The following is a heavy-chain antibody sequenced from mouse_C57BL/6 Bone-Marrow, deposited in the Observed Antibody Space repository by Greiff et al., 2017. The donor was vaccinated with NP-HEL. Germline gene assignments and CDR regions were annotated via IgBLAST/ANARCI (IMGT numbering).Heavy chain of an antibody. CDR3: TTGGSSPYAMDY. CDR1: GFNIKDDY. CDR2: IDPENGDP. Sequence: VQLQQSGAELVRPGASVKLSCTVSGFNIKDDYMHWVKQRPEQGLEWIGWIDPENGDPEYASKFQGKATITADTSSNTAYLQLSSRTSEDTAVDYCTTGGSSPYAMDYWGQGTSVTVSS. D-gene: IGHD1-1*01. V-gene: IGHV14-4*01. J-gene: IGHJ4*01.